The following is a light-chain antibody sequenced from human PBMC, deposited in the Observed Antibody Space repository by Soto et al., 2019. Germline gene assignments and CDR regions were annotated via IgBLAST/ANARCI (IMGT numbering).Light chain of an antibody. V-gene: IGKV3-20*01. CDR2: GAS. J-gene: IGKJ2*01. CDR1: QSLSRSY. Sequence: ESALTQSPGTLSLSPGERATLSCRASQSLSRSYLAWYQQKPVQAPRLLIYGASSRTAGIPDRFIGSGSGTDFALAISRRELEDVAVYYCQQFGYLGPYTFGQGTKLEIK. CDR3: QQFGYLGPYT.